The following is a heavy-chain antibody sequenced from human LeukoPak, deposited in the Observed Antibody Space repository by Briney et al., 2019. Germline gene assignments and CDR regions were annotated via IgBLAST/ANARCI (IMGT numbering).Heavy chain of an antibody. V-gene: IGHV3-30*18. J-gene: IGHJ4*02. D-gene: IGHD2-2*01. CDR1: GFTFSYFG. CDR2: ISYDGSNK. Sequence: RGSLRLSCAASGFTFSYFGMHWVRQAPGKGLEWVAVISYDGSNKYYADSAKGRFTISRDNSKNTLYLQMNSLRTEDTAVYYCAKGIVSTSTGGFDYWGEGT. CDR3: AKGIVSTSTGGFDY.